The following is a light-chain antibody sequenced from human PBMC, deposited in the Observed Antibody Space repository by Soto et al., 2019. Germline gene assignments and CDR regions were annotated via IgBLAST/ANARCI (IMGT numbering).Light chain of an antibody. V-gene: IGLV3-21*02. CDR1: NIGSKS. CDR2: ANS. CDR3: HVWDSGSAHHV. Sequence: SYELTQPPSVSVAPRHTSRITCGRSNIGSKSVHWYQQKPGQAPMMLVCANSDRPSGIPDRFSVSNSANTATLNISRVEAGDEADYYCHVWDSGSAHHVFGTGTKVTVL. J-gene: IGLJ1*01.